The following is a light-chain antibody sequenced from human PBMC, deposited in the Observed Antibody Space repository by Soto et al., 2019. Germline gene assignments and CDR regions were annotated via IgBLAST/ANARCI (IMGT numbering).Light chain of an antibody. J-gene: IGKJ5*01. CDR1: QSVSIRY. V-gene: IGKV3-20*01. CDR2: GAS. Sequence: EIVLTQSPGTLSLSPGERATLSFSASQSVSIRYLAWYPQKPGQAPRLLIYGASSRATGIPDRFSGSGSGTDFTLTISRLEPEDFAVYYCQQYGSSPINFGQGTRRENK. CDR3: QQYGSSPIN.